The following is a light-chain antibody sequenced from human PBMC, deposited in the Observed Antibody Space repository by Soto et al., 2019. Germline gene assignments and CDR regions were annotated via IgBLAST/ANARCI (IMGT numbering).Light chain of an antibody. CDR2: EVS. V-gene: IGLV2-14*01. CDR1: SSDVGGYNY. Sequence: PASVSGSPGQSITISCTGTSSDVGGYNYVSWYQQHPGKAPKLMIYEVSNRPSGVSNRFSGSKSGNTASLTISGLKAEDEADYYCSSHTSSSTLVYVFGTGTKVTVL. CDR3: SSHTSSSTLVYV. J-gene: IGLJ1*01.